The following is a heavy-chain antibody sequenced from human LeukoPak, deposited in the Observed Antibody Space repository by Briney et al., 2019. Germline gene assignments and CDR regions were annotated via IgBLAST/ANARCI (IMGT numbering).Heavy chain of an antibody. V-gene: IGHV3-23*01. CDR1: GFTLSNYG. J-gene: IGHJ4*02. Sequence: GGSLRLSCVASGFTLSNYGMSWVRQAPGKGLEWVSGISGSGGDTYYADSVKGRFTVSRDNYKKTLYVQMNSLRAEDTAVYYCAKVNYYGSGSYYNQFDYWGQGTLVTVSS. D-gene: IGHD3-10*01. CDR2: ISGSGGDT. CDR3: AKVNYYGSGSYYNQFDY.